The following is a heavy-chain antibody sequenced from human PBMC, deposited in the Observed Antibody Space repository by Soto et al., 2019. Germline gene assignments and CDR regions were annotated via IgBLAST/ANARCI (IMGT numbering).Heavy chain of an antibody. Sequence: QVQLQESGPGLVKPSQTLSLTCSLSGGSINSDEFYWTWIRQSPGKGLEGIGYVYSRGRTHYNPAHKKLINISLDTSNNLLSLRLSSVTAADTAVYYCARMGIHLGELSRNWFDPWGRGTLVTVSS. J-gene: IGHJ5*02. CDR3: ARMGIHLGELSRNWFDP. D-gene: IGHD3-16*02. CDR1: GGSINSDEFY. V-gene: IGHV4-31*01. CDR2: VYSRGRT.